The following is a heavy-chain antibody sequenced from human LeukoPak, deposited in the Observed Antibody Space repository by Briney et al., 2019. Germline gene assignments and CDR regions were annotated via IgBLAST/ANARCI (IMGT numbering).Heavy chain of an antibody. V-gene: IGHV4-4*02. CDR2: IYHSGSI. J-gene: IGHJ4*02. Sequence: SETLSLTCAVSGGSISSSNWWSWVRQPPGKGLEWIGEIYHSGSINYSPSLKSRVTISVDKSKNHFSLQLSSVTAADTAVYYCARGLRFYYGSGSYGYWGQGTLVTVSS. CDR1: GGSISSSNW. D-gene: IGHD3-10*01. CDR3: ARGLRFYYGSGSYGY.